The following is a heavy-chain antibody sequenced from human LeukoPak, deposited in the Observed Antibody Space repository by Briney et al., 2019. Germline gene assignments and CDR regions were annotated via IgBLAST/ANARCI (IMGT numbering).Heavy chain of an antibody. CDR2: IYYSGST. CDR1: GGSISSSSYY. CDR3: ARHGSHGQGCSGGSCHWFDP. J-gene: IGHJ5*02. Sequence: PSETLSLTCTVSGGSISSSSYYWGWIRQPPGKGLEWIGSIYYSGSTYYNPSLKSRVTISVDTSKNQFSLKLSSVTAADTAVYYCARHGSHGQGCSGGSCHWFDPWGQGTLVTVSS. V-gene: IGHV4-39*01. D-gene: IGHD2-15*01.